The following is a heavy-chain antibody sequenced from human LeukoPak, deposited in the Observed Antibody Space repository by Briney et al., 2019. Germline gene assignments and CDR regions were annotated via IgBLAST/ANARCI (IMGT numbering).Heavy chain of an antibody. J-gene: IGHJ6*02. D-gene: IGHD2-15*01. CDR2: ISWNSGNI. CDR3: AKDMGSLYCSGGSCYSSYYYGMDV. CDR1: GFTFDDYA. Sequence: GGSLRPSCAASGFTFDDYAMHWVRQAPGKGLEWVSGISWNSGNIGYADSVKGRFTISRDNAKNSLYLQMNSLRAEDTALYYCAKDMGSLYCSGGSCYSSYYYGMDVWGQGTTVTVSS. V-gene: IGHV3-9*01.